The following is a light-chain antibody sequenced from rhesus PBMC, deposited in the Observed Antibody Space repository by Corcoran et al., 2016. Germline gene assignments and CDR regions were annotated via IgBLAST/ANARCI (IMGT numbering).Light chain of an antibody. Sequence: EIVMTQSPATLSLSPGERATLSCRASQSVSSSLAWYQQKPGQAPKLLIFGASSRAPGIPDRFSGSGGGKECTLTISSLEPEDVGVYYCQQDYSWPLTFGGGTKVELK. CDR1: QSVSSS. CDR3: QQDYSWPLT. J-gene: IGKJ4*01. V-gene: IGKV3-42*01. CDR2: GAS.